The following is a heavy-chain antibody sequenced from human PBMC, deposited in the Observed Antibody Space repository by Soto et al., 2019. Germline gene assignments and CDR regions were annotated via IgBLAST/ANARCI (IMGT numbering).Heavy chain of an antibody. CDR2: IYWNDDK. J-gene: IGHJ6*02. V-gene: IGHV2-5*01. CDR1: GFSLSTSGVG. CDR3: AHSHQRRQYYDYVWGSYGTQYYYGMDV. D-gene: IGHD3-16*01. Sequence: SGPTLVNPTQTLTLTCTFSGFSLSTSGVGVGWIRQPPGKALEWLALIYWNDDKRYSPSLKSRLTITKDTSKNQVVLTMTNMDPVDTATYYCAHSHQRRQYYDYVWGSYGTQYYYGMDVWGQGTTVTVSS.